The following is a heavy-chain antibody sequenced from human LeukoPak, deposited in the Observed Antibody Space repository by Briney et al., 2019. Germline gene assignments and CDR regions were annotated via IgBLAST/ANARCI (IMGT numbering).Heavy chain of an antibody. CDR3: ARDWDWRTGTKGLWFGELHFDY. V-gene: IGHV1-46*01. CDR2: INPSGGST. CDR1: GYTFTSYY. Sequence: HVASVKVSCKASGYTFTSYYMHWVRQAPGQGLEWMGIINPSGGSTSYAQKFQGRVTMTRDTSTSTVYMELSRLRSDDTAVYYCARDWDWRTGTKGLWFGELHFDYWGQGTLVTVSS. D-gene: IGHD3-10*01. J-gene: IGHJ4*02.